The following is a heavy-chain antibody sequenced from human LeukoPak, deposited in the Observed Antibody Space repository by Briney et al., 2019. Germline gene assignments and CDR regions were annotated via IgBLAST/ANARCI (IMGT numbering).Heavy chain of an antibody. CDR2: ITAGNGNT. V-gene: IGHV1-18*01. J-gene: IGHJ3*02. D-gene: IGHD5-18*01. CDR1: GYNFRNYG. CDR3: ARDSARGYSYGYNAFDI. Sequence: ASVKISCKASGYNFRNYGIGWVRQAPRQGLEWMGWITAGNGNTNYAQKVQGRVTMTTDTSTSTAYMELRSLRSDDTAVYFCARDSARGYSYGYNAFDIWGQGTMVTVSS.